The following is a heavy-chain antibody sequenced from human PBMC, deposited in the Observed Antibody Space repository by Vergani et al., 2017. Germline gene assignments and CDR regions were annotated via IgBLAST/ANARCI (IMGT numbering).Heavy chain of an antibody. CDR3: AGDTHSWQRADR. V-gene: IGHV4-59*02. Sequence: QAQLQESGPGLVKPSETLSLTCHVFGVSVTDYNCNWIRQAPGKGLDWFGSLSTTGGATHSSHNPALKSRVSISVDTSKRLFSLRLTSVTAADSAIYYYAGDTHSWQRADRWGQGLLVSVSS. CDR2: LSTTGGA. J-gene: IGHJ5*02. CDR1: GVSVTDYN. D-gene: IGHD6-13*01.